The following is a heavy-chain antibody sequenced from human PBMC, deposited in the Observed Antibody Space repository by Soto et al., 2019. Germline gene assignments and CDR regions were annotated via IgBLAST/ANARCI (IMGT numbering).Heavy chain of an antibody. CDR1: GYTFTSYG. J-gene: IGHJ6*02. CDR3: ARDPNSTSATTPKYYYYGMGI. V-gene: IGHV1-18*01. D-gene: IGHD6-13*01. CDR2: ISAYNGNT. Sequence: ASVKGSCKASGYTFTSYGISWVRQAPGQGLEWMGWISAYNGNTNYAQKLQGRVTMTTDTSTSTAYMELRSLRSDDTAVYYCARDPNSTSATTPKYYYYGMGIRGQRTTVTVSS.